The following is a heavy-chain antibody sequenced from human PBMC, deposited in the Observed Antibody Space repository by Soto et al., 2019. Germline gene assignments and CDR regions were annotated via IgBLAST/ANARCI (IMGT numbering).Heavy chain of an antibody. D-gene: IGHD3-22*01. CDR3: AIPYDSSGYYGKGPFDY. J-gene: IGHJ4*02. V-gene: IGHV1-3*01. CDR1: GYTFTSYA. CDR2: INAGNGNT. Sequence: ASVKVSCKASGYTFTSYAMHWVRQAPGQRLEWMGWINAGNGNTKYSQKFQGRVTITRDTSASTAYMELSSLRSEDTAVYYCAIPYDSSGYYGKGPFDYWGQGTLVTVSS.